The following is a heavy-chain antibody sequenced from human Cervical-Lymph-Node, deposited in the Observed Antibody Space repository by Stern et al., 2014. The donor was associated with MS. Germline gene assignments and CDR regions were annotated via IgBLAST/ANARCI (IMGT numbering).Heavy chain of an antibody. CDR2: IYPVASEA. V-gene: IGHV5-51*01. Sequence: EVRLVQSGAEVKKPGEFLKISCKGSGYSFTNYWIGWVRQLPGKGLEWMGIIYPVASEARYSPSFQGQVTISADNSISTAYLQWSSLKASDTAMYYCARGSGRDFFDYWGQGTLVTVSS. CDR3: ARGSGRDFFDY. CDR1: GYSFTNYW. D-gene: IGHD3-3*01. J-gene: IGHJ4*02.